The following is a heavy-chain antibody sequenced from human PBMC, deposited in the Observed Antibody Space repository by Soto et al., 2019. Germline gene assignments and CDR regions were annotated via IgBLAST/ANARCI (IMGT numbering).Heavy chain of an antibody. CDR3: AKGLYDYGDYGRRLPFDY. CDR2: ISGSGGST. V-gene: IGHV3-23*01. Sequence: GGSLRLSCAASGFTFSSYAMSWVRQAPGKGLEWVSAISGSGGSTYYADSVKGRFTISRDNSKNTLYLQMNSLRAEDTAVYYCAKGLYDYGDYGRRLPFDYWGQGTLVTVSS. D-gene: IGHD4-17*01. CDR1: GFTFSSYA. J-gene: IGHJ4*02.